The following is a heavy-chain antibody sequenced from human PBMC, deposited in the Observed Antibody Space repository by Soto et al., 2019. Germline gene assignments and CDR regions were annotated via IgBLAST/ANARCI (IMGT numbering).Heavy chain of an antibody. CDR1: GGSVSSGTYQ. V-gene: IGHV4-61*01. D-gene: IGHD3-3*01. CDR2: IYYTGST. CDR3: ARLQFSDFWSGSVPMDV. J-gene: IGHJ6*02. Sequence: QVQLQESGPGLVKPSETLSLTCTVSGGSVSSGTYQWSWIRQSPGKGLECIGYIYYTGSTNYNPSLKSRVTISADTSKNQFSLKLTSVTAADTALYFCARLQFSDFWSGSVPMDVWGQGTTVTVSS.